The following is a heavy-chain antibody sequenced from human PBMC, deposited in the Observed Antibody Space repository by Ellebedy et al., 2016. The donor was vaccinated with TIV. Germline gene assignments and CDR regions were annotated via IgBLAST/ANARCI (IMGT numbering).Heavy chain of an antibody. CDR3: ARTPVLYSSGWLSNDF. Sequence: SGPTLVKPTETLTLTCSFSGFSLNTRGMCVSWIRQLPGKALEWLARIDWDDDEYFSTSLKTRLTISKDTSKNQVVLRMTHMDPADTGTYYCARTPVLYSSGWLSNDFWGQGVLVTVSS. J-gene: IGHJ4*02. CDR1: GFSLNTRGMC. D-gene: IGHD6-19*01. V-gene: IGHV2-70*11. CDR2: IDWDDDE.